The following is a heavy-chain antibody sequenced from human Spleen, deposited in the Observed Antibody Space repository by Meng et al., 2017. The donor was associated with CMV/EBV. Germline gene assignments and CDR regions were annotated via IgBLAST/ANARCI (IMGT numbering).Heavy chain of an antibody. CDR3: ARGAATNGYQLLFPPSVRGFGPYYYYYYGMDV. CDR2: INWNGGST. D-gene: IGHD2-2*01. V-gene: IGHV3-20*03. Sequence: KGLEWVSGINWNGGSTGYADSVKGRFTISRDNAKNSLYLQMNSLRAEDTALYYCARGAATNGYQLLFPPSVRGFGPYYYYYYGMDVWGQGTTVTVSS. J-gene: IGHJ6*02.